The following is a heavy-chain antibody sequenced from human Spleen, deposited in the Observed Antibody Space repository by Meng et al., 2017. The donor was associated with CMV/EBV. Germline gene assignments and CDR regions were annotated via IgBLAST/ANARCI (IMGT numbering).Heavy chain of an antibody. J-gene: IGHJ4*02. CDR3: ASQTAGVY. V-gene: IGHV4-39*01. Sequence: LTCSVSGGSISSSNFYWGWIRQPPGQGLEWIGSIYYSGSTYYNPSLKSRVTISVDTSKDQFSLKLSSVTAADTAVYYCASQTAGVYWGQGTLVTVSS. CDR1: GGSISSSNFY. D-gene: IGHD6-25*01. CDR2: IYYSGST.